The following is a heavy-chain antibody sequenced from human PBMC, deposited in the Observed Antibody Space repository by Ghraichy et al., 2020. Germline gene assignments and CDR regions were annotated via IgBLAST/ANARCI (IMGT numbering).Heavy chain of an antibody. J-gene: IGHJ4*02. D-gene: IGHD6-13*01. CDR2: IYYNGST. Sequence: SETLSLTCTVSRGSVSSNSHYWSWIRQPPGKEMQWIAYIYYNGSTNYNPSLKSRVAISMDASKNEFSLKLTSVPTADTAVYYCARGYFSSWYYFDLWGQGALVTVSS. V-gene: IGHV4-61*01. CDR1: RGSVSSNSHY. CDR3: ARGYFSSWYYFDL.